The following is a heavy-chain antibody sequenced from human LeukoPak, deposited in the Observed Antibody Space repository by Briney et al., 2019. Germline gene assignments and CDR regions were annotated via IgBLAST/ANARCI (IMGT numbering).Heavy chain of an antibody. CDR1: GDSISSSNYY. CDR3: ARNRDGYNSFDY. V-gene: IGHV4-39*07. CDR2: IYYSGSP. J-gene: IGHJ4*02. D-gene: IGHD5-24*01. Sequence: KTSETLSLTCTVSGDSISSSNYYWGWIRQPPGKGLEWIGSIYYSGSPYYNPSLKSRVTISVDTSKNQFSLKLSSVTAADTAVYYCARNRDGYNSFDYWGQGTLVTVSS.